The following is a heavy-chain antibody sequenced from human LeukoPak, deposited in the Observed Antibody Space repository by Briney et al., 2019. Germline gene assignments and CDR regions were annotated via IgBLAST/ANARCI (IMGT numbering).Heavy chain of an antibody. CDR3: ARGVYYYDSSGYGYYYYHMDV. CDR1: GGSISSSSYY. D-gene: IGHD3-22*01. J-gene: IGHJ6*03. Sequence: NPSETLSLTCSVSGGSISSSSYYWGWIRQPPGKGLEWIGSIYHSGSPYYYKPSLKSRLTISLDTSKNQFSLKVHSVTAADTAVYYCARGVYYYDSSGYGYYYYHMDVWGKGTTVTVSS. V-gene: IGHV4-39*07. CDR2: IYHSGSPY.